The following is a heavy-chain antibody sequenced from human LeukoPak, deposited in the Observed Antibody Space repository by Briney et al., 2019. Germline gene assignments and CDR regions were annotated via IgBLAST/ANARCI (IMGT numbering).Heavy chain of an antibody. J-gene: IGHJ4*02. V-gene: IGHV1-46*01. CDR1: GYTFTSYY. D-gene: IGHD3-10*01. Sequence: ASVKVSCKASGYTFTSYYMHWVRQAPGQGLEWMGIINPSGGSTNYAQKLQGRVTMTTDTSTSTAYMELRSLRSDDTAVYYCARVRGAGKADYWGQGTLVTVSS. CDR3: ARVRGAGKADY. CDR2: INPSGGST.